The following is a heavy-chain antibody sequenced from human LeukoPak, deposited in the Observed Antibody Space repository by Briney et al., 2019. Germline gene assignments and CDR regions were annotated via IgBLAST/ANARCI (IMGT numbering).Heavy chain of an antibody. V-gene: IGHV1-8*01. Sequence: GASVKVSCKASGYTFTSYDINWVRQATGQGLEWMGWMNPNSGNTGYAQKFQGRVTMTRNTSISTAYMELSSLRSEDTAVYYCARGRFTMVQGVIITRYGMDVWGQGTTVTVSS. CDR2: MNPNSGNT. D-gene: IGHD3-10*01. CDR1: GYTFTSYD. CDR3: ARGRFTMVQGVIITRYGMDV. J-gene: IGHJ6*02.